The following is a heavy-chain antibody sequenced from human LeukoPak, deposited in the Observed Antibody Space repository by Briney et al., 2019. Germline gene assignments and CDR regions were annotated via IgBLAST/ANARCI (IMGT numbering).Heavy chain of an antibody. J-gene: IGHJ4*02. V-gene: IGHV3-7*01. Sequence: GGSLRLSCAASGFAFRDYWMNWVRQAPGKGLEWVAKINLGGSVTLYVGFVKGRCTASRDNAENSLSLQMKSLRAEDTAVYYCAAWGLHNYWGQGTLVTVSS. CDR1: GFAFRDYW. CDR3: AAWGLHNY. D-gene: IGHD7-27*01. CDR2: INLGGSVT.